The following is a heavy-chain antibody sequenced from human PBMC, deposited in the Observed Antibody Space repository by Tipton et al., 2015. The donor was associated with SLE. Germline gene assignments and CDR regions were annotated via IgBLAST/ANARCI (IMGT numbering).Heavy chain of an antibody. CDR3: ARDVDIVATWGYGMDV. D-gene: IGHD5-12*01. J-gene: IGHJ6*02. Sequence: GSLRLSCAASGFTFSSYSMNWVRQAPGKGLEWVSSISSSSSYIYYADSVKGRFTISRDNAKNTLYLQMNSLRAEDTAVYYCARDVDIVATWGYGMDVWGQGTTVTVSS. CDR2: ISSSSSYI. V-gene: IGHV3-21*01. CDR1: GFTFSSYS.